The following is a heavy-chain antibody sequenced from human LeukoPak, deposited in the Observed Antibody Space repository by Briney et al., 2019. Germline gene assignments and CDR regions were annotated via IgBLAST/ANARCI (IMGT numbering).Heavy chain of an antibody. CDR2: IRYDGSNK. CDR3: AKDGPRSSSRRDAFDI. V-gene: IGHV3-30*02. D-gene: IGHD6-6*01. CDR1: GFTFSSYG. J-gene: IGHJ3*02. Sequence: PGGSLRLSCAASGFTFSSYGMHWVRQAPGKGLEWVAFIRYDGSNKYYADSVKGRFTISRDNSKNTLYLQMNSLRAEDTAVYYCAKDGPRSSSRRDAFDIWGQGTMVTVSS.